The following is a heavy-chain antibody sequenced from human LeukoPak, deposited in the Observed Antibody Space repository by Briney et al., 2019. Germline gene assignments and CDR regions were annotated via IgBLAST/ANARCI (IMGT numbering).Heavy chain of an antibody. CDR2: ISYGGII. CDR1: GVSISSNTYT. Sequence: SETLSLTCTVSGVSISSNTYTWGRIRQPPGKGPECFSSISYGGIIYYNPSFNRGITVSVDSSKNKFSLKLSSVTAADTAVYYCARSRGYNHGYDRIFDYWGQGTLVTVSS. D-gene: IGHD5-18*01. J-gene: IGHJ4*02. V-gene: IGHV4-39*07. CDR3: ARSRGYNHGYDRIFDY.